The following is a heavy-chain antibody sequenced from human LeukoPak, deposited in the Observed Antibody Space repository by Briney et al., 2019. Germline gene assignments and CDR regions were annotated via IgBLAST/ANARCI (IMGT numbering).Heavy chain of an antibody. CDR2: INPSGGST. CDR1: GYTSTSYY. CDR3: ARDQEGFDY. V-gene: IGHV1-46*01. J-gene: IGHJ4*02. Sequence: ASVKVSCKASGYTSTSYYMHWVRQAPGQGLEWMGIINPSGGSTSYAQKFQGRVTVTRDTSTSTVHMELSGLGSEDTAVYYCARDQEGFDYWGQGTLVTVSS.